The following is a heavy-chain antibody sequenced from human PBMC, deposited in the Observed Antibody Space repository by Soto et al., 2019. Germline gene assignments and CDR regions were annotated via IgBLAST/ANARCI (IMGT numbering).Heavy chain of an antibody. V-gene: IGHV3-21*01. D-gene: IGHD6-19*01. CDR2: ISSSSSYI. Sequence: GGSLRLSCAASGFTFSSYSMNWVRQAPGKGLEWVSSISSSSSYIYYADSVKGRFTISRDNAKNSLYLQMNSLRAEDTAVYYCARDFVAGNPWCEPWGQGTLVTVCS. J-gene: IGHJ5*02. CDR3: ARDFVAGNPWCEP. CDR1: GFTFSSYS.